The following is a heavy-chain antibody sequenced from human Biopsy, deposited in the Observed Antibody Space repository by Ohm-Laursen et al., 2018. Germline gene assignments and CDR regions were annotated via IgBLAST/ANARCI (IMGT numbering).Heavy chain of an antibody. Sequence: SQTLSLTCPVSGESMGTYYWSWIRQPPGKVMEWIASIYYSGTTHKNPSLKSRVTISVDTSQGLLSLDLSSVTAADTAVYYCAKHGSGWTGDDAFHIWGQGTMVTVSS. CDR2: IYYSGTT. J-gene: IGHJ3*02. CDR1: GESMGTYY. V-gene: IGHV4-59*01. CDR3: AKHGSGWTGDDAFHI. D-gene: IGHD6-19*01.